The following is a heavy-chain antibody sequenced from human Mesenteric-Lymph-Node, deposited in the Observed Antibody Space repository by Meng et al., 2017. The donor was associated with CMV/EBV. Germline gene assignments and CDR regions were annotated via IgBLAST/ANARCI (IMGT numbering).Heavy chain of an antibody. Sequence: GGSLRLSCAASGFTFNSYAMSWVRQAPGKGLEWVSTINSSGGRTYYADSVKGRFTISRDSPKNTLYLQMSSLRAEDTAVYYCARGRVNYYYGMDVWGQGTTVTVSS. J-gene: IGHJ6*02. CDR1: GFTFNSYA. CDR3: ARGRVNYYYGMDV. CDR2: INSSGGRT. V-gene: IGHV3-23*01.